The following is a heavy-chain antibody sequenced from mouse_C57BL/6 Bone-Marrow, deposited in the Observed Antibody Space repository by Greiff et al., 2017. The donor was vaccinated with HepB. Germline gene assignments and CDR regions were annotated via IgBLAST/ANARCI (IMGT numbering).Heavy chain of an antibody. CDR2: INPNNGGT. CDR1: GYTFTDYY. J-gene: IGHJ4*01. V-gene: IGHV1-26*01. CDR3: EAHYYGSSYDYAMDY. D-gene: IGHD1-1*01. Sequence: EVQLQQSGPELVKPGASVKISCKASGYTFTDYYMNWVKQSHGKSLEWIGAINPNNGGTSYNQKFKGKATLTVDKSSSTAYMELRSLTSEDSAVYYCEAHYYGSSYDYAMDYWGQGTSVTVSS.